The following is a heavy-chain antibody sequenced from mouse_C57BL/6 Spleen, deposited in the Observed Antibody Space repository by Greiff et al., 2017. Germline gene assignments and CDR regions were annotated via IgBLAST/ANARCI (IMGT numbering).Heavy chain of an antibody. J-gene: IGHJ2*01. Sequence: QVQLQQPGAELVKPGASVKLSCKASGYTFTSYWMHWVKQRPGQGLEWIGMIHPNSGSTNYNEKFKSKATLTVDKSSSTAYMQLSSLTSEDSAVYYCARKRDYGRSSHFDYWGQGTTLTVSS. CDR1: GYTFTSYW. CDR3: ARKRDYGRSSHFDY. V-gene: IGHV1-64*01. CDR2: IHPNSGST. D-gene: IGHD1-1*01.